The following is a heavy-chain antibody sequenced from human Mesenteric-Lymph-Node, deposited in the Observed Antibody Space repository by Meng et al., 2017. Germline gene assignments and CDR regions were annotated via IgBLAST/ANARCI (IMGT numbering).Heavy chain of an antibody. D-gene: IGHD6-19*01. V-gene: IGHV4-39*01. J-gene: IGHJ4*02. CDR2: IYYSGST. Sequence: QLQLQESGSGLVKPSETLSLTGTVSGGSISSSSYYWGWIRQPPGKGLEWSGSIYYSGSTYYNPSLKSRVTISVDTSKNQFSLKLSSVTAADTAVYYCARIAVAGTFDYWGQGTLVTVSS. CDR3: ARIAVAGTFDY. CDR1: GGSISSSSYY.